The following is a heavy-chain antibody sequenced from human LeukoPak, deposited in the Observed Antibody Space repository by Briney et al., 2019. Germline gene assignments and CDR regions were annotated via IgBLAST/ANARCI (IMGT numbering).Heavy chain of an antibody. J-gene: IGHJ4*02. CDR2: IYYSGST. D-gene: IGHD3-10*01. CDR1: GGSISSSSYY. V-gene: IGHV4-39*07. Sequence: SETLSLTCTVSGGSISSSSYYWGWIRQPPGKGLEWIGSIYYSGSTYYNPSLKSRVTISVDTSKNQFSLKLSSVTAADTAVYYCARDRGLILFDYWGQGTLVTVSS. CDR3: ARDRGLILFDY.